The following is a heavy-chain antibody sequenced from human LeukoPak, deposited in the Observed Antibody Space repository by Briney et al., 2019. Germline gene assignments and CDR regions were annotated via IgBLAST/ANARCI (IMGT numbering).Heavy chain of an antibody. D-gene: IGHD3-10*01. Sequence: PGGSLRLSCAASGFTFGTSAMSWVRQTPEKGLEWVSTITSGDGSPYYADSVKGRFTISRDNSNNMLYLQMNSLRAEDTAVYYCARETSHYYGSGSYPDYWGQGTLVTVSS. CDR3: ARETSHYYGSGSYPDY. J-gene: IGHJ4*02. V-gene: IGHV3-23*01. CDR1: GFTFGTSA. CDR2: ITSGDGSP.